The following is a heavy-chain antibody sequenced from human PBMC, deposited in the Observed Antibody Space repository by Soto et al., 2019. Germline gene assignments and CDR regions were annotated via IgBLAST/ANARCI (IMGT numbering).Heavy chain of an antibody. CDR1: GFTFRSYA. D-gene: IGHD3-22*01. CDR3: AKLSSAYHYPPAVSYCDC. CDR2: ISGSDGST. Sequence: EVQLLESGGGLVQPGGSLRLSCAASGFTFRSYAMNWVRQAPGKGLEWVSAISGSDGSTYYADSVKGRFTISRDNSKNTLYLQMNSLRAEDTARYYCAKLSSAYHYPPAVSYCDCWGQGTLVTVSS. V-gene: IGHV3-23*01. J-gene: IGHJ4*02.